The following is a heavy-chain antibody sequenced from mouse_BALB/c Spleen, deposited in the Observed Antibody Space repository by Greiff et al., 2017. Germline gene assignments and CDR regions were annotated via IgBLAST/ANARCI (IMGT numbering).Heavy chain of an antibody. CDR2: ISSGGSYT. CDR1: GFTFSSYA. D-gene: IGHD4-1*01. V-gene: IGHV5-9-3*01. CDR3: ARLTGDWYFDV. Sequence: DVKLVESGGGLVKPGGSLKLSCAASGFTFSSYAMSWVRQTPEKRLEWVATISSGGSYTYYPDSVKGRFTISRDNAKNTLYLQMSSLRSEDTAMYYCARLTGDWYFDVWGAGTTVTVSS. J-gene: IGHJ1*01.